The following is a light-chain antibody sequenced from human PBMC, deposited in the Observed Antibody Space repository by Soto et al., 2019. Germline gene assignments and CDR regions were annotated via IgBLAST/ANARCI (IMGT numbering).Light chain of an antibody. CDR1: QSVTSSY. CDR2: GAS. CDR3: QQYGSSLIT. J-gene: IGKJ5*01. Sequence: EIVLTQSPGTLSLSAGERATLSCRASQSVTSSYLAWYQQKPGQAPRVLIYGASSRAAGIPDRFSGSGSGTDFTLTISRLEPEDFAVYYCQQYGSSLITFGQGTRLEIK. V-gene: IGKV3-20*01.